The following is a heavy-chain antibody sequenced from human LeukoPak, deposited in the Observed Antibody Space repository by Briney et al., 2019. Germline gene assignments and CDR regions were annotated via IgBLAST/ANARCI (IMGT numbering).Heavy chain of an antibody. CDR3: ARSPSLLKLEDWFDP. CDR2: IDGDGDK. D-gene: IGHD2/OR15-2a*01. V-gene: IGHV2-70*11. CDR1: GFSPTSGEMC. J-gene: IGHJ5*02. Sequence: SGPTLVNPTETLTLTCSFSGFSPTSGEMCVSWIRQTPGKALEWLARIDGDGDKSYSPSLKPRLTISKDTFKNQVVLTMTNMDSADTATYFCARSPSLLKLEDWFDPWGQGTLVTVSS.